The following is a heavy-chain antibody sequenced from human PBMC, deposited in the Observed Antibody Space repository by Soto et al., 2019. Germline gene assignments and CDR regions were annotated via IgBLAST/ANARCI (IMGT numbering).Heavy chain of an antibody. J-gene: IGHJ4*02. V-gene: IGHV3-30-3*01. CDR1: GFTFSSYA. Sequence: VGSLRLSCAASGFTFSSYAMHWVRQAPGKGLEWVAVISYDGSNKYYADSVKGRFTISRDNSKNTLYLQMNSLRAEDTAVYYCARVQYSGYSSGWYSGGFDYWGQGTLVTVSS. CDR3: ARVQYSGYSSGWYSGGFDY. D-gene: IGHD6-19*01. CDR2: ISYDGSNK.